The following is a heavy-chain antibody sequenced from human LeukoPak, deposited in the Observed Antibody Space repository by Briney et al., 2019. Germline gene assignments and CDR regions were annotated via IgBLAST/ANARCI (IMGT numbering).Heavy chain of an antibody. D-gene: IGHD3-9*01. Sequence: GASVKVSCKASGYTFTNYDINWVRQATGQGLEWMGWMNPYSGNKAYAQKFQGRLTMTRDTSMRTAYMELSSLKSEDTAVYYCTRRLDTIEFDPWGQGTLVTVSS. V-gene: IGHV1-8*01. CDR1: GYTFTNYD. J-gene: IGHJ5*02. CDR3: TRRLDTIEFDP. CDR2: MNPYSGNK.